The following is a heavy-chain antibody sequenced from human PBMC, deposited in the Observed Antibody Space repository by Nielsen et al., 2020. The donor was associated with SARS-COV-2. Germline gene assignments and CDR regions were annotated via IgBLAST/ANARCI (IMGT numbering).Heavy chain of an antibody. V-gene: IGHV4-39*01. CDR2: IYYSGST. CDR3: ARGKYHLLYDDAFEI. D-gene: IGHD2-2*02. J-gene: IGHJ3*02. Sequence: SETLSLTCTVSGGSISSSSYYWGWIRQPPGKGLEWIGSIYYSGSTYYKPSLKSRVTISVDTSKNQFSLKLSSVTAADTAVYYCARGKYHLLYDDAFEIWGQGTMVTVSS. CDR1: GGSISSSSYY.